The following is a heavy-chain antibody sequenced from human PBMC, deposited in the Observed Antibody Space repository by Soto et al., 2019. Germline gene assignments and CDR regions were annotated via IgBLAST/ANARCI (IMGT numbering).Heavy chain of an antibody. D-gene: IGHD3-16*01. CDR3: VMVDNYVTPTPQDV. CDR2: ISPYTGNT. Sequence: QVQLVQSGDEVKKPGASVKVSCKDSGYIFVNYGIAWVRQAPGQGLEWMGRISPYTGNTHSATKVQGRLTMTTDTSTSTAYIDLGSLTSDDTAVYYCVMVDNYVTPTPQDVWGQGTTVTVSS. V-gene: IGHV1-18*01. J-gene: IGHJ6*02. CDR1: GYIFVNYG.